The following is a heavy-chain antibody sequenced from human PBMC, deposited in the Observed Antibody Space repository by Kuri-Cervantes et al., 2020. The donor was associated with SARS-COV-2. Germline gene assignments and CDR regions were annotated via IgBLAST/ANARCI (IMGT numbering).Heavy chain of an antibody. J-gene: IGHJ4*02. CDR3: ARRSTSITIFGVVNINPFDY. Sequence: SETLSLTCTVSGGSISSSISSSSYYWGWIRQPPGKGLEWIGSIYYSGSTYYNPSLKSRVTISVDTSKNQFSLKLSPVTAADTAVYYCARRSTSITIFGVVNINPFDYWGQGTLVTVSS. D-gene: IGHD3-3*01. V-gene: IGHV4-39*01. CDR1: GGSISSSISSSSYY. CDR2: IYYSGST.